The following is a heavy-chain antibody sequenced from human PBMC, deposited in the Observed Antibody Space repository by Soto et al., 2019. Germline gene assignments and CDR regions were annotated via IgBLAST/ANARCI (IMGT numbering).Heavy chain of an antibody. J-gene: IGHJ3*02. V-gene: IGHV4-31*03. CDR2: IFYSGST. CDR1: GGSISSGGYY. Sequence: QVQLQESGPGLVKPSQTLSLTCTVSGGSISSGGYYWNWIRQHPGKGLEWIGYIFYSGSTYYKPSLKSRLSLSVDTSKTQFALKLNSVSAADTVVYYCARQSTVTYAFDIWGQGTMVTVSS. D-gene: IGHD4-17*01. CDR3: ARQSTVTYAFDI.